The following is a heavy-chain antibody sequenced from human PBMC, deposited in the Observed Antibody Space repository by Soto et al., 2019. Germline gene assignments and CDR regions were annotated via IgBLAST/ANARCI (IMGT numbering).Heavy chain of an antibody. CDR3: ARDIDG. D-gene: IGHD2-15*01. Sequence: EVQVVESGGGLVQPGGSLRLSCAASGFTFSSYSMNWVRQAPGKGLEWVSYISSSSYTIFYADSVKGRFTISRDNAKNSLYLQMNSLRAEDTAVYYCARDIDGGGQGTLVTVSS. V-gene: IGHV3-48*01. CDR2: ISSSSYTI. CDR1: GFTFSSYS. J-gene: IGHJ4*02.